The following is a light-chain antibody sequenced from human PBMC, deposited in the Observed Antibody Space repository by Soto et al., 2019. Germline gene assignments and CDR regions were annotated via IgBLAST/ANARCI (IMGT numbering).Light chain of an antibody. V-gene: IGKV1-39*01. CDR1: RRISNY. CDR2: AAC. CDR3: QESYTTPYT. J-gene: IGKJ2*01. Sequence: DIQVTQSPSSLSASVGDRVTITCRASRRISNYLNWYQQKPGKAPKILISAACSLESGVPSRFSGSGFGTHLTLTISSLQPDDLATYYCQESYTTPYTFGQGTTLEIK.